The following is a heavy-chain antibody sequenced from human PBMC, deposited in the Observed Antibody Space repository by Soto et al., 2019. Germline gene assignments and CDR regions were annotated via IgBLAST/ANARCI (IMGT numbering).Heavy chain of an antibody. D-gene: IGHD5-12*01. CDR2: MHYSGST. V-gene: IGHV4-61*01. Sequence: SETLSLTCTVSGGPVNSTSYYWSWIRQPPGKGLEWIGYMHYSGSTNYNPSLKSRVNISVDTSKNQFSLKLSSVTAADTASYFCAGARRLENWFDPCGPVIQGTVSS. J-gene: IGHJ5*02. CDR1: GGPVNSTSYY. CDR3: AGARRLENWFDP.